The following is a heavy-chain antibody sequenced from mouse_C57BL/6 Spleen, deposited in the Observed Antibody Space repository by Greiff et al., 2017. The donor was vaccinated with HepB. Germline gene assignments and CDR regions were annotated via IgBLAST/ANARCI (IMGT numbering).Heavy chain of an antibody. CDR2: IYPGDGDT. J-gene: IGHJ3*01. D-gene: IGHD2-4*01. CDR3: ASDDYDSGEFAY. CDR1: GYAFSSSW. V-gene: IGHV1-82*01. Sequence: QVQLQQSGPELVKPGASVKISCKASGYAFSSSWMNWVKQRPGKGLEWIGRIYPGDGDTNYNGKFKGKATLTADKSSSTAYMQLSSLTSEDSAVYFCASDDYDSGEFAYWGQGTLVTVSA.